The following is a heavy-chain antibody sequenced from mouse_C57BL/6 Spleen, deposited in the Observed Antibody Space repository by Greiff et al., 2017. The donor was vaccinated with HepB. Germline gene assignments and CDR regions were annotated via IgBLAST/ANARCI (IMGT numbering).Heavy chain of an antibody. D-gene: IGHD2-1*01. V-gene: IGHV1-52*01. CDR1: GYTFTSYW. CDR3: ARSWGNYNFDY. Sequence: QVHVKQPGAELVRPGSSVKLSCKASGYTFTSYWMHWVKQRPIQGLEWIGNIDPSDSETHYNQKFKDKATLTVDKSSSTAYMQLSSLTSEDSAVYYCARSWGNYNFDYWGQGTTLTVSS. CDR2: IDPSDSET. J-gene: IGHJ2*01.